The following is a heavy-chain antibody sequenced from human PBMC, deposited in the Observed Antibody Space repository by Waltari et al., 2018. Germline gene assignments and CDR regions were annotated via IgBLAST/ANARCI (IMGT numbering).Heavy chain of an antibody. V-gene: IGHV4-38-2*02. J-gene: IGHJ3*02. CDR3: AREVLLWFGELPGAFDI. D-gene: IGHD3-10*01. Sequence: QVQLQESGPGLVKPSETLSLTCAVSGYSISSGYYWDWIRQPPGKGLEWIGSIYHSGSTYYNPSLKSRVTISVDTSKNQFSLKLSSVTAADTAVYYCAREVLLWFGELPGAFDIWGQGTMVTVSS. CDR1: GYSISSGYY. CDR2: IYHSGST.